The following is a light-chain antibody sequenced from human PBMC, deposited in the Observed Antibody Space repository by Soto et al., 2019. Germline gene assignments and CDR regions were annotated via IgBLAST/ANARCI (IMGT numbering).Light chain of an antibody. Sequence: QSALTQPASVSGSPGQSITVSCTGTSSDVGAYNYVSWYQQYPGKAPKLMIYGVTNRPSGVSIRFSGSKTGNTASLTISGXQAEDEADYYCFSHRGGDSHVFGTGTKSPS. CDR1: SSDVGAYNY. J-gene: IGLJ1*01. V-gene: IGLV2-14*01. CDR3: FSHRGGDSHV. CDR2: GVT.